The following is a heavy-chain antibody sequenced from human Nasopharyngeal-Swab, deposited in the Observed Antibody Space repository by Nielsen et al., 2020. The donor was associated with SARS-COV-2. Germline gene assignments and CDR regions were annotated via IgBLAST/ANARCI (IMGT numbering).Heavy chain of an antibody. V-gene: IGHV3-30*18. Sequence: GGSLRLSCAASGFTFSSYGMHWVRQAPGKGLEWAAVISYDGSNKYYADSVKGRFTISRDNSKNTLYLQMNSLRAEDTAVYYCAKMAGYSSSWYGSSLIDYWGQGTLVTVSS. D-gene: IGHD6-13*01. CDR1: GFTFSSYG. CDR3: AKMAGYSSSWYGSSLIDY. CDR2: ISYDGSNK. J-gene: IGHJ4*02.